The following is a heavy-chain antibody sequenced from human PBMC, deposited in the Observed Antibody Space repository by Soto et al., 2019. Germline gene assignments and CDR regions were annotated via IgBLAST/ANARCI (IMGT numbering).Heavy chain of an antibody. V-gene: IGHV1-69*01. CDR1: GGTFSSYA. J-gene: IGHJ1*01. CDR2: IIPIVGTA. Sequence: VQLVQSGAEVKKPGSSVKVSCKASGGTFSSYAISWVRQAPGQGLEWMGGIIPIVGTANYAQKFQGRVTITAEESTSTAYMELSSLRSEDTAVYYCARVEYCSDGSCYSGWYFQHWGQGTLVTVSS. CDR3: ARVEYCSDGSCYSGWYFQH. D-gene: IGHD2-15*01.